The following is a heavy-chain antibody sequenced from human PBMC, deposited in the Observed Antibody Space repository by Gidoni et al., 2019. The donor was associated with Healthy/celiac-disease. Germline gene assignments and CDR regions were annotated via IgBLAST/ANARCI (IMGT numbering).Heavy chain of an antibody. J-gene: IGHJ3*02. CDR3: ARERGNSSSWSHDAFDI. CDR2: ISSNGGST. D-gene: IGHD6-13*01. Sequence: EVQLVESGGGLVQPGGSLRLSCAASGFTFSSYAMHWVRQAPGKGLEYVSAISSNGGSTYYANSVKGRFTISRDNSKNTLYLQMGSLRAEDMAVYYCARERGNSSSWSHDAFDIWGQGTMVTVSS. V-gene: IGHV3-64*01. CDR1: GFTFSSYA.